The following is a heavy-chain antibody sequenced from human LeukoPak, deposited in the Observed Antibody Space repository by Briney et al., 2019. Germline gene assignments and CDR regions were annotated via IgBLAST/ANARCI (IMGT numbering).Heavy chain of an antibody. J-gene: IGHJ6*02. D-gene: IGHD6-13*01. CDR3: AREVGSSSWKSYYGMDV. Sequence: ASVKVSCKVSGYTLTELSMHWVRQAPGKGLEWMGGFDPEDGETIYAQKFQGRVTMTEDTSTDTAYMELSSLRSEDTAVYYCAREVGSSSWKSYYGMDVWGQGTTVTVSS. V-gene: IGHV1-24*01. CDR1: GYTLTELS. CDR2: FDPEDGET.